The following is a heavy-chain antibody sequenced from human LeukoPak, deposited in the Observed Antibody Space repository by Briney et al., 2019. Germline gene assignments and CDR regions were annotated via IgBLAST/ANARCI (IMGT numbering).Heavy chain of an antibody. J-gene: IGHJ4*02. CDR3: ARAYSGYDVDY. V-gene: IGHV4-34*01. CDR2: INHSGST. CDR1: RGSFSGYY. Sequence: PSETLSLTCAVYRGSFSGYYWSWIRQPPGKGLEWIGEINHSGSTNYNPSLKSRVTISVDTSKNQFSLKLSSVTAADTAVYYCARAYSGYDVDYWGQGTLVTVSS. D-gene: IGHD5-12*01.